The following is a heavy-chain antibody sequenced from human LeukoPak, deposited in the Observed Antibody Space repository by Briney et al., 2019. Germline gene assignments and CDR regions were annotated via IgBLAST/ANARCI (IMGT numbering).Heavy chain of an antibody. D-gene: IGHD6-19*01. J-gene: IGHJ4*02. CDR3: ARGITAVASPFDY. V-gene: IGHV1-69*13. CDR1: GYTFTSYG. Sequence: SVKVSCKASGYTFTSYGISWVRQAPGQGLEWMGGIIPIFGTANYAQKFQGRVTITADESTGTAYMELSSLRSEDTAVYYCARGITAVASPFDYWGQGTLVTVSS. CDR2: IIPIFGTA.